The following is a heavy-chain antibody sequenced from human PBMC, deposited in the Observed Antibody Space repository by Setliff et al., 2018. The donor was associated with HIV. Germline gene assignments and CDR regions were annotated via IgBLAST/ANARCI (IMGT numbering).Heavy chain of an antibody. Sequence: GASVKVSCKASGYTFTAYYMNWVRQAPGQGLEWMGRIIPIFGTANYAQKFQGRVTITADKSTSTAYMELSSLRSEDTAVYYCARDPTITMTTPGYFDYWGQGTLVTVSS. J-gene: IGHJ4*02. D-gene: IGHD5-12*01. CDR3: ARDPTITMTTPGYFDY. CDR2: IIPIFGTA. CDR1: GYTFTAYY. V-gene: IGHV1-69*06.